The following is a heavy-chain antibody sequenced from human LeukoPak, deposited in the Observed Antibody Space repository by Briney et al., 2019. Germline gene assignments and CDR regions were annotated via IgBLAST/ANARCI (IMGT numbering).Heavy chain of an antibody. Sequence: SVKVSFKASGGTFISYAISWVGQAPGKGGEGMGGNNPIFGTANYAQKFQGRVTITTDESTSTAYMELSSLRSEDTAVYYCARDLAAAGTGDNWFDPWGQGTLVTVSS. J-gene: IGHJ5*02. CDR3: ARDLAAAGTGDNWFDP. V-gene: IGHV1-69*05. CDR1: GGTFISYA. CDR2: NNPIFGTA. D-gene: IGHD6-13*01.